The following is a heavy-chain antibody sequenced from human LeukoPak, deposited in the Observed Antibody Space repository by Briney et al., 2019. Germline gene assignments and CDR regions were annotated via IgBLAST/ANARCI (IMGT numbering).Heavy chain of an antibody. CDR1: GFTFSSYG. Sequence: GGSLRLSCAASGFTFSSYGMHWVRQAPGKGLEWVAVISYDGSNKYYADSVKGRFTISRDKSKNTLYLQMNRLRAEDTAVYYCAKDGVITFGGVIDHDAFDIWGQGTMVTVSS. J-gene: IGHJ3*02. V-gene: IGHV3-30*18. CDR3: AKDGVITFGGVIDHDAFDI. CDR2: ISYDGSNK. D-gene: IGHD3-16*02.